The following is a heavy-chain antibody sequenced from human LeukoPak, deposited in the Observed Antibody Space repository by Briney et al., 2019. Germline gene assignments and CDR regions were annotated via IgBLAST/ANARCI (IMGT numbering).Heavy chain of an antibody. CDR1: DGSFSDYY. J-gene: IGHJ4*02. D-gene: IGHD4/OR15-4a*01. CDR2: INYSGRT. CDR3: ARDFRMTMVDY. V-gene: IGHV4-34*01. Sequence: SETLSLTCAVFDGSFSDYYWSWVRQPPGKGLEWIGEINYSGRTNYYPSLTSRATLSIDTSKNQFSLKLSSVTVADTAVYYCARDFRMTMVDYWGQGTLVTVSS.